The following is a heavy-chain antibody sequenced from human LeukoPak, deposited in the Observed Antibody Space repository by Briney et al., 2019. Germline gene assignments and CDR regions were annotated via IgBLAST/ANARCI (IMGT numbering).Heavy chain of an antibody. CDR2: ISSSSSYI. CDR3: AKSPYLWELLDTNVAVRGGDAFDI. CDR1: GFTFSSYS. D-gene: IGHD1-26*01. J-gene: IGHJ3*02. Sequence: GGSLRLSCAASGFTFSSYSMNWVRQAPGKGLEWVSSISSSSSYIYYADSVKGRFTISRDNSKNTLYLQMNSLRAEDTAVYYCAKSPYLWELLDTNVAVRGGDAFDIWGQGTMVTVSS. V-gene: IGHV3-21*04.